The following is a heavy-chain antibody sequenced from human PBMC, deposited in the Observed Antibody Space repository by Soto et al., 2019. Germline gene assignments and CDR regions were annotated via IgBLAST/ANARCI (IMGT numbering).Heavy chain of an antibody. Sequence: ASETLSHPCTGSGGFISRSRYYLGRIRQPPGKGLEWIGSIYYSGSTYYNPSLKSRVTISIDTSKNQFSLKLSSVTAADTALYYCARHAPESSISDHWGQGTLVTVSS. V-gene: IGHV4-39*01. D-gene: IGHD3-10*01. CDR1: GGFISRSRYY. J-gene: IGHJ4*02. CDR3: ARHAPESSISDH. CDR2: IYYSGST.